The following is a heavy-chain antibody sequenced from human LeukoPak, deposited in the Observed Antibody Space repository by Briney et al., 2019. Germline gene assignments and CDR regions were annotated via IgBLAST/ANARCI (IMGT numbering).Heavy chain of an antibody. J-gene: IGHJ5*02. CDR1: GYTFTSYD. Sequence: ASVKVSCKASGYTFTSYDINWVRQATGQGLEWMGWMNPNSGNTGYAQKFQGRVTMTRNTSISTAYMELSSLRSEDTAVYYCARDRTYDFWSGYYTGEHWFDPWGQGTLVTVSS. CDR2: MNPNSGNT. D-gene: IGHD3-3*01. V-gene: IGHV1-8*01. CDR3: ARDRTYDFWSGYYTGEHWFDP.